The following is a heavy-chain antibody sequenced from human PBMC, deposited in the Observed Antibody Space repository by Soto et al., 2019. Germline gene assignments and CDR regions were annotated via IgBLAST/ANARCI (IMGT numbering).Heavy chain of an antibody. CDR3: AKDMKWGGMTTIHYFDS. CDR1: GFTADDYA. V-gene: IGHV3-9*02. D-gene: IGHD4-17*01. J-gene: IGHJ4*02. Sequence: EVQLVESGGGLVQPGRSLRLSCVASGFTADDYALHWVRQAPGQGLEWVSGISSNSDTIHYADSVKGRFTISRDNAKNSLFLQINSLRPEDTAVYYCAKDMKWGGMTTIHYFDSWGQGTLVTVSS. CDR2: ISSNSDTI.